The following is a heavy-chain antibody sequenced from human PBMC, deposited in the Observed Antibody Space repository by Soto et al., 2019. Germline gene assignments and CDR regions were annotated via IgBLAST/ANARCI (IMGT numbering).Heavy chain of an antibody. J-gene: IGHJ6*02. Sequence: VASVEVSCKVSGYTLTELSMHWVRQAPGKGLEWMGGFDPEDGETIYAQKFQGRVTMTEDTSTDTAYMELSSLRSEDTAVYYCATDVSPEFGGYYGMDVWGQGTTVTVSS. D-gene: IGHD3-10*01. CDR2: FDPEDGET. CDR3: ATDVSPEFGGYYGMDV. CDR1: GYTLTELS. V-gene: IGHV1-24*01.